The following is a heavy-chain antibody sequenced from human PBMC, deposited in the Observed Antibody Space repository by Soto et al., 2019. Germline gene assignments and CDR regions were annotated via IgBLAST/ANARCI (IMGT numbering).Heavy chain of an antibody. CDR1: GYNFIDFH. CDR2: ISPKSGGT. J-gene: IGHJ4*02. V-gene: IGHV1-2*02. Sequence: QGQLVQSGAEVKKPGASVKVSCEASGYNFIDFHIHWVRQAPGQGFEWMGRISPKSGGTNYAQKFEGRVTMTWDTSLNTAYMELSSLKSDDTAVYYCARPPGYISDLYYFHLWGQGTRVTFSS. D-gene: IGHD3-22*01. CDR3: ARPPGYISDLYYFHL.